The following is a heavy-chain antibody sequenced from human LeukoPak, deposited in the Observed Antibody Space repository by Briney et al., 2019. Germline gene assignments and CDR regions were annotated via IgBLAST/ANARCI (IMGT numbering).Heavy chain of an antibody. D-gene: IGHD3-22*01. CDR1: GGTFSSYA. J-gene: IGHJ4*02. CDR2: INPSGGST. Sequence: GASVKVSCKASGGTFSSYAISWVRQAPGQGLEWMGIINPSGGSTSYAQKFQGRVTMTRDTSTSTVYMELSSLRSEDTAVYYCARDWDSSGYFDYWGQGTLVTVSS. V-gene: IGHV1-46*01. CDR3: ARDWDSSGYFDY.